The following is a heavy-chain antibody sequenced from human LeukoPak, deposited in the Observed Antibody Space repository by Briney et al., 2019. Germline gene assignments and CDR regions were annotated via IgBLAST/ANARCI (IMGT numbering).Heavy chain of an antibody. CDR2: IYSGGST. J-gene: IGHJ4*02. D-gene: IGHD3-22*01. Sequence: GGSLRLSCAASGFTVSDNYMSWVRQAPGKGLEWVSVIYSGGSTYYAASVKGRFTISRDSSKNTLYLQMNSLRAEDAALYYCAREHYYDNSGYWSWGQGALVTVSS. CDR3: AREHYYDNSGYWS. V-gene: IGHV3-53*01. CDR1: GFTVSDNY.